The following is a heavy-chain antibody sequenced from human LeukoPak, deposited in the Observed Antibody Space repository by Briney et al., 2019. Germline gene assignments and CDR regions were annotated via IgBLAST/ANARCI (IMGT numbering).Heavy chain of an antibody. CDR1: GYTFTSYY. CDR3: ASLGRRRYDILTGYRGDAFDI. D-gene: IGHD3-9*01. Sequence: ASVKASCKASGYTFTSYYMHCVRQAPGQGLEWMGIINPSGGSTSYAQKFQGRVTMTRDMSTSTVYMELSSLRSEDTAVYYCASLGRRRYDILTGYRGDAFDIWGQGTMVTVSS. V-gene: IGHV1-46*01. CDR2: INPSGGST. J-gene: IGHJ3*02.